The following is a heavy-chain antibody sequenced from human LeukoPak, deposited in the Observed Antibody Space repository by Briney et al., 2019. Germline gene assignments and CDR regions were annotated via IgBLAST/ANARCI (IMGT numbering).Heavy chain of an antibody. CDR1: GYTLTELS. V-gene: IGHV1-24*01. J-gene: IGHJ4*02. CDR2: FDPEYGES. D-gene: IGHD6-6*01. CDR3: ATVAARPGRFDY. Sequence: ASVKVSCKVSGYTLTELSMHWVRQAPGKGLEWMGGFDPEYGESIYAKKCQGRVTMTEDTSTDTAYMELSRLRSEDTGVYYCATVAARPGRFDYWGQGTLVTVSS.